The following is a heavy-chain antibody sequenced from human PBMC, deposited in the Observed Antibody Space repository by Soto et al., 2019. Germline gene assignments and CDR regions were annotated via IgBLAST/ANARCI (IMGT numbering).Heavy chain of an antibody. CDR3: AREVGEVDYSSASDAFDI. CDR1: GGSISSGDYY. J-gene: IGHJ3*02. Sequence: QVQLQESSPALVKPSQTLSLTCSVSGGSISSGDYYWSWIHQPPGKGLEWIAYIYYSGIIYYNPSLKSRVTMSRDTSKNQFFLNLDSVTAADTAVYYCAREVGEVDYSSASDAFDIWGQGTMVTVSS. V-gene: IGHV4-30-4*01. D-gene: IGHD6-19*01. CDR2: IYYSGII.